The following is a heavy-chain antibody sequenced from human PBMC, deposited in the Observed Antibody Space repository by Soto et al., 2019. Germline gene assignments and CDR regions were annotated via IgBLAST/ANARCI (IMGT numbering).Heavy chain of an antibody. Sequence: PSETLSLTCTVSGGSISSYYWSWIRQPPGKGLEWIGYIYYSGSTNYNPSLKSRVTISVDTSKNQFSLKLSSVTAADTAVYYCARDRKKVTITQRITMVRGVLDVWGQGTTVTVSS. CDR1: GGSISSYY. D-gene: IGHD3-10*01. CDR3: ARDRKKVTITQRITMVRGVLDV. V-gene: IGHV4-59*12. J-gene: IGHJ6*02. CDR2: IYYSGST.